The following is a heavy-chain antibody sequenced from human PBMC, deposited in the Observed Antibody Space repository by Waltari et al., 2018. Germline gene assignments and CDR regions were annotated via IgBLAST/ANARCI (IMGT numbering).Heavy chain of an antibody. CDR1: GYTFTSYD. Sequence: QVQLVQSGAEVKKPGASVKVSCKASGYTFTSYDINWVRQATGQGLEWMGWMNPNSGNTGYAQKFQGRFTMTRNTSRSTAYMELSSLRSEDTAVYYCATGVSFNLGWFDPWGQGTLVTVSS. J-gene: IGHJ5*02. CDR3: ATGVSFNLGWFDP. V-gene: IGHV1-8*01. D-gene: IGHD3-16*01. CDR2: MNPNSGNT.